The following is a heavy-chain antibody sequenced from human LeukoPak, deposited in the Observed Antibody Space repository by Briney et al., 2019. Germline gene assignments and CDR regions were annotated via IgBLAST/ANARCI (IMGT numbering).Heavy chain of an antibody. CDR1: DGSISSYY. Sequence: SETLSLTCTVSDGSISSYYWSWIRQPPGKGLEWIGYVSYSGSTNYDPSLKSRVTISVDTSKNHFSLKLSSVTAADTAVYYCARKFGTGWFFDYWGRGTLVAVSS. D-gene: IGHD6-19*01. CDR3: ARKFGTGWFFDY. J-gene: IGHJ4*02. CDR2: VSYSGST. V-gene: IGHV4-59*01.